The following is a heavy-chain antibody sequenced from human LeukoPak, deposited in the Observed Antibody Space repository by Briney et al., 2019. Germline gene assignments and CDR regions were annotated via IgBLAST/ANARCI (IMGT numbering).Heavy chain of an antibody. D-gene: IGHD2-2*01. CDR1: GFTFDDYA. Sequence: GRSLRLSCAASGFTFDDYAMHWVRQAPGKGLEWVSDISWNSGSLGYADSVKGRFTISRDNAKNSLYLEMNSLRTEGTALYYCAKGCSSTSCPDGHYYGMDVWGQGTTVIVSS. CDR3: AKGCSSTSCPDGHYYGMDV. V-gene: IGHV3-9*01. CDR2: ISWNSGSL. J-gene: IGHJ6*02.